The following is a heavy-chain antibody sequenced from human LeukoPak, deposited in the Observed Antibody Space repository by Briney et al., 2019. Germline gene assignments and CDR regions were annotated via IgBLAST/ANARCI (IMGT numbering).Heavy chain of an antibody. CDR1: GYTFAGYY. CDR2: INPNSGGT. J-gene: IGHJ4*02. D-gene: IGHD5-12*01. Sequence: GASVKVSCKASGYTFAGYYVHWVRQAPGQGLEWMGWINPNSGGTNYAQKFQGRVTMTRDTSISTAYMELSRLRSDDTAVYYCARELRMATTSFDYWGQGTLVTVSS. CDR3: ARELRMATTSFDY. V-gene: IGHV1-2*02.